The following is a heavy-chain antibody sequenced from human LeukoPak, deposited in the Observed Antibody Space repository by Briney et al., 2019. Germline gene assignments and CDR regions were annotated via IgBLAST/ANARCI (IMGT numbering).Heavy chain of an antibody. V-gene: IGHV3-30-3*01. CDR2: ISYDGSNK. D-gene: IGHD4-17*01. CDR1: GFTFSSYA. Sequence: GGSLRLSCAASGFTFSSYAMHWVRQAPGKGLEWVAVISYDGSNKYYADSVKGRFTISRDNSKNTLYLQMNSLRAEDTAVYYCAKDRGDYGEFEAFDYWGQGTLVTVSS. J-gene: IGHJ4*02. CDR3: AKDRGDYGEFEAFDY.